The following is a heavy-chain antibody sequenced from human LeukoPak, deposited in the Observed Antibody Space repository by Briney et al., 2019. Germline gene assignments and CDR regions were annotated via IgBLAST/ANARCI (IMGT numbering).Heavy chain of an antibody. J-gene: IGHJ4*02. CDR2: MNPNSGNT. D-gene: IGHD3-16*02. V-gene: IGHV1-8*01. CDR3: ARGYRHVKVFSY. CDR1: GYTFTSYD. Sequence: ASVKVSCKASGYTFTSYDINWVRQATGQGLEWMGWMNPNSGNTGYAQKFQGRVTMTRNTSISTAYMELSSLRSEDTAVYYCARGYRHVKVFSYWGQGTLVTVSS.